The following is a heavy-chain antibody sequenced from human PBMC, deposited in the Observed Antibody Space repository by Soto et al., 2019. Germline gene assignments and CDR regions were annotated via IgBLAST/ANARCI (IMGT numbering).Heavy chain of an antibody. J-gene: IGHJ4*02. Sequence: GESLKISCTASGYSFITYWIGWVRQMPGKGLEWLGVIYPGDSDSRYSPSFQGLVTISADKSVSTAYLQWSSLRASDTAMYYCARLVGATTSGFDYWGQGTRGTVSS. CDR3: ARLVGATTSGFDY. D-gene: IGHD1-26*01. V-gene: IGHV5-51*01. CDR1: GYSFITYW. CDR2: IYPGDSDS.